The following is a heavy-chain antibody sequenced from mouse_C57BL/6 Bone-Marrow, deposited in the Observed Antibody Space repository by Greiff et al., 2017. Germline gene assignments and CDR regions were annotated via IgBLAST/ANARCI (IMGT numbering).Heavy chain of an antibody. D-gene: IGHD2-4*01. V-gene: IGHV1-63*01. J-gene: IGHJ1*03. Sequence: VQLQQSGAELVRPGTSVKMSCKASGYTFTNYWIGWAKQRPGHGLEWIGDIYPGGGYTNYNEKFKGKATLTADKSYITAYMQVSSLTSEDSAIYYWGREGFDDDDWYFDVWGTGTTVTVSS. CDR3: GREGFDDDDWYFDV. CDR1: GYTFTNYW. CDR2: IYPGGGYT.